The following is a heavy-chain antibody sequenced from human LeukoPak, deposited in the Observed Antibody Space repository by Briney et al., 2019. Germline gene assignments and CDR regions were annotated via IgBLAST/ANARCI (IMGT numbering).Heavy chain of an antibody. V-gene: IGHV3-23*01. CDR1: GFTFSNYA. CDR3: AKNYGISRPFYDY. Sequence: GGSLRLSCAASGFTFSNYAMTWVRQAPGKGLQWVSAISGDAIYTYYLDSVKGRFTTSRDNSKNTLFLQMNSLRADDTAVYYCAKNYGISRPFYDYRGQGIVVTVSS. J-gene: IGHJ4*02. D-gene: IGHD4-17*01. CDR2: ISGDAIYT.